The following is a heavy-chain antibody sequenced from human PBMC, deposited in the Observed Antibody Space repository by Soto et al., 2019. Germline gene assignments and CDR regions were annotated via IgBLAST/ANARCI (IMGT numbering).Heavy chain of an antibody. D-gene: IGHD3-3*01. J-gene: IGHJ6*03. CDR2: INPNSGGT. Sequence: GASVKVSCKASGYTFTGYYMHWVRQAPGQGLEWMGWINPNSGGTNYAQKFQGWVTMTRDTSISTAYMELSRLRSDDTAVYYCARATRPRLEFLEWLPISDMGPYYYYYYMDVWGKGTTVTVSS. V-gene: IGHV1-2*04. CDR3: ARATRPRLEFLEWLPISDMGPYYYYYYMDV. CDR1: GYTFTGYY.